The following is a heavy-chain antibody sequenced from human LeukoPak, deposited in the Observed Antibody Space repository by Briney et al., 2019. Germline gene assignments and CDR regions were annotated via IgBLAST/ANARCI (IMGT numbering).Heavy chain of an antibody. J-gene: IGHJ4*02. V-gene: IGHV3-21*04. CDR3: AKASYDFWSGYLQTPAITYYFDY. CDR2: ISSSSSYI. Sequence: PGGSLRLSCAASGFTFSSYSMNWVRQAPGKGLEWVSSISSSSSYIYYADSVKGRFTISRDNSKNTPYLQMNSLRAEDTAVYYCAKASYDFWSGYLQTPAITYYFDYWGQGTLVTVSS. D-gene: IGHD3-3*01. CDR1: GFTFSSYS.